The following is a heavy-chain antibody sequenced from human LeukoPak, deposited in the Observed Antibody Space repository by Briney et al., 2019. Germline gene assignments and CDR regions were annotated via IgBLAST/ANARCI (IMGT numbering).Heavy chain of an antibody. V-gene: IGHV4-31*03. J-gene: IGHJ4*02. CDR2: IYYSGTI. D-gene: IGHD6-6*01. CDR3: ARVAYISSSREEYYFDY. CDR1: GGSISSGGYY. Sequence: SQTLSLTCTVSGGSISSGGYYWSWIRQHPGKGLEWVGHIYYSGTIYYNPSLKSRVTISVDTSKNQFSLKLSSVTAADTAVYHCARVAYISSSREEYYFDYWGQGTLVTVSS.